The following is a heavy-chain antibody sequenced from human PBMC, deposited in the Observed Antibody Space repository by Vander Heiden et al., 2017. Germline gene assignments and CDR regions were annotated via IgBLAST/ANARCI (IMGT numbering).Heavy chain of an antibody. CDR1: GGSISSGGYY. CDR3: ARGRSVYGGNSGWFDP. CDR2: IYYSGST. V-gene: IGHV4-31*01. D-gene: IGHD2-21*02. J-gene: IGHJ5*02. Sequence: QVQLQESGPGLVKPSQTLSLTCTVSGGSISSGGYYWSWIRQHQGKGLEWIGYIYYSGSTYYNPSLKSLVTISVDTSKNQFSLKLSSVTAADTAVYYCARGRSVYGGNSGWFDPWGQGTLVTVSS.